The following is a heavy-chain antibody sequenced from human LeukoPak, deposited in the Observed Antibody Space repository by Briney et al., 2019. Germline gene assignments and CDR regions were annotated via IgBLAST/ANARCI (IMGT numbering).Heavy chain of an antibody. Sequence: GGSLRLSCAASGFTFSSYGMHWVRQAPGKGLEWVAVISYDGSNKYYADSVKGRFTISRDNSKNTLYLQMNSLRAEDTAVYYCAKSDFVWLKTVDYWGQGTLVTVSS. J-gene: IGHJ4*02. D-gene: IGHD5-18*01. V-gene: IGHV3-30*18. CDR1: GFTFSSYG. CDR3: AKSDFVWLKTVDY. CDR2: ISYDGSNK.